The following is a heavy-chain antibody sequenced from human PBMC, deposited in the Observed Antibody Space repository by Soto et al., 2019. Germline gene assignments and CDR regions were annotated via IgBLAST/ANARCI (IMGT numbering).Heavy chain of an antibody. CDR3: ARDPPNSKLVTPKGGY. V-gene: IGHV1-18*04. J-gene: IGHJ4*02. CDR1: GYTFTSYG. Sequence: ASVKVSCKASGYTFTSYGISWVRQAPGQGLEWMGWISAYNGNTNYAQKLQGRVTMTTDTSTSTAYMELRSLRSDDTAVYYCARDPPNSKLVTPKGGYWGQGTLVTVSS. D-gene: IGHD4-4*01. CDR2: ISAYNGNT.